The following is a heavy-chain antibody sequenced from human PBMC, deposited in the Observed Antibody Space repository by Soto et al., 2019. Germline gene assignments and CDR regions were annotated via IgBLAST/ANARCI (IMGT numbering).Heavy chain of an antibody. D-gene: IGHD2-2*01. CDR3: ARADIVVVPAAMGDQYYFDY. CDR1: GGSISSYY. J-gene: IGHJ4*02. V-gene: IGHV4-59*01. CDR2: IYYSGST. Sequence: SETLSLTCTVSGGSISSYYWSWIRQPPGKGLEWIGYIYYSGSTNYNPSLKGRVTISVDTSKNQFSLKLSSVTAADTAVYYCARADIVVVPAAMGDQYYFDYWGQGTLVTVSS.